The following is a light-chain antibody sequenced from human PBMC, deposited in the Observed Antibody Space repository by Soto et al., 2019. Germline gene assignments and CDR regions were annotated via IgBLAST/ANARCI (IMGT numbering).Light chain of an antibody. J-gene: IGLJ3*02. Sequence: QSALTQPASVSVSPGQSITIPCTGTTSDVGGYDLVSWYQQHPGKAPKLMIYEVFKWPSGVSARFSGSKSGNTASLTISGLQAEDEADYYCCSFAGATWVFGGGTKVTVL. V-gene: IGLV2-23*02. CDR2: EVF. CDR1: TSDVGGYDL. CDR3: CSFAGATWV.